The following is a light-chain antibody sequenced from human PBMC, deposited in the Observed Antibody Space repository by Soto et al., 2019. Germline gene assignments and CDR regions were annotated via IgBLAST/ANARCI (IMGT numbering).Light chain of an antibody. J-gene: IGLJ1*01. CDR2: EVS. CDR1: SNDVGGYNY. CDR3: SSPFAPSPYV. Sequence: QSALTQPASVSGSPGQSITISCTGTSNDVGGYNYVSWYQQQPGKAPKLIIYEVSHRPSGISNRFSGSKSGNTASLTISGLHVEGGAGYYRSSPFAPSPYVFGTGTKLTVL. V-gene: IGLV2-14*01.